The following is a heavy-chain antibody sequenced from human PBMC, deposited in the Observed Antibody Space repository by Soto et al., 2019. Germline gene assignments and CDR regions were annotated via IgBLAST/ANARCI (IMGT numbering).Heavy chain of an antibody. Sequence: GGSLRLSCAASGFTFSSYGMHWVRQAPGKGLEWVAVISYDGSNKYYADSVKGRFTISRDNSRNTLYLQMNSLRAEDTAVYYCAKGGPSGYSSSWYLGRFDYWGQGTLVTVSS. V-gene: IGHV3-30*18. CDR3: AKGGPSGYSSSWYLGRFDY. J-gene: IGHJ4*02. D-gene: IGHD6-13*01. CDR2: ISYDGSNK. CDR1: GFTFSSYG.